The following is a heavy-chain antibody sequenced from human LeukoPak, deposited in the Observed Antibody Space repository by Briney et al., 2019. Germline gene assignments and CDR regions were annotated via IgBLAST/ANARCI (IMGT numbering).Heavy chain of an antibody. D-gene: IGHD3-10*01. CDR1: GFTFSSYS. V-gene: IGHV3-23*01. CDR2: TSGSGGNP. J-gene: IGHJ4*02. Sequence: GGSLRLSCAASGFTFSSYSMNWVRQAPGKGLEWVSITSGSGGNPYYADSVKGRFTISRDNSKNTLYLHMNSLRAEDTALYYCAKDTGIILVRGAADYWGQGILVAVSS. CDR3: AKDTGIILVRGAADY.